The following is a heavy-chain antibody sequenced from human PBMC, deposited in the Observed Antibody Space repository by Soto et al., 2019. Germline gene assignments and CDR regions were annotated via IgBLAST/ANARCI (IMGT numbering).Heavy chain of an antibody. CDR1: GFTFSSYG. CDR3: ARDRGDSSSWFFDY. J-gene: IGHJ4*02. V-gene: IGHV3-33*01. D-gene: IGHD6-13*01. Sequence: GESLKISCAASGFTFSSYGMHWVRQAPGKGLEWVAVIWYDGSNKYYADSVKGRFTISRDNSKNTLYLQMNSLRAEDTAVYYCARDRGDSSSWFFDYWGQGTLVTVSS. CDR2: IWYDGSNK.